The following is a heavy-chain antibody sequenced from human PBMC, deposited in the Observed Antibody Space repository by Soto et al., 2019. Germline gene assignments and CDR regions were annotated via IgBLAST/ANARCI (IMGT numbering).Heavy chain of an antibody. D-gene: IGHD5-18*01. Sequence: QVQLVESGGGVVQPGRSLRLSCAASGFTFSSYGMHWVRQAPGKGLQWVAFISYDGSNKYYADSVTGRFTISRDNSKNTLYLQMNSLRAEDTAVYYCARGDGHSYGSTFDCWGQGTLVTVSS. CDR2: ISYDGSNK. J-gene: IGHJ4*02. CDR3: ARGDGHSYGSTFDC. CDR1: GFTFSSYG. V-gene: IGHV3-30*19.